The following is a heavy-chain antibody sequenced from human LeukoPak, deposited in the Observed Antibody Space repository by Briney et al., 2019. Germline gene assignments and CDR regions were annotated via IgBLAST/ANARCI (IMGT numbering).Heavy chain of an antibody. J-gene: IGHJ3*02. V-gene: IGHV3-7*03. CDR2: IKQDGSEK. CDR3: ARDCGILRIGCSDALDI. CDR1: GFTFSSYW. Sequence: GGSLRLSCAASGFTFSSYWMHWVRQAPGKGLEWVANIKQDGSEKYYVDSVKGRFSISRDNARNSLHLQMNSLRAEDTAVYYCARDCGILRIGCSDALDIWGQGTMVTVSS.